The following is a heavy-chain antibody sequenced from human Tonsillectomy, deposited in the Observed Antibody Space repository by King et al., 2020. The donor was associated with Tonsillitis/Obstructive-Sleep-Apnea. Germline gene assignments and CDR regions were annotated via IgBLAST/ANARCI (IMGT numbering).Heavy chain of an antibody. CDR1: GFTFSSYA. Sequence: VQLVESGGGLVQPGGSLRLSCAASGFTFSSYAMSWVRQAPGKGLEWVSAIRGSGGSTYYADSVKGRFTISIDNSKNTLYLQMNSLRAEDTAVYYCAKDWGAGAGTYYYYMDVWGKGTTVTVSS. CDR2: IRGSGGST. CDR3: AKDWGAGAGTYYYYMDV. D-gene: IGHD6-13*01. J-gene: IGHJ6*03. V-gene: IGHV3-23*04.